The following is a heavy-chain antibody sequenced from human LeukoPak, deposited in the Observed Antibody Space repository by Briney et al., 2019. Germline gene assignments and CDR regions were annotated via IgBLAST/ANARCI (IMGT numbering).Heavy chain of an antibody. V-gene: IGHV4-59*01. Sequence: PSETLSLTCTVSGGSISSYYWSWIRQPPGKGLEWIGYSSYSGSTNYNPSLKSRVTISVDTSKNQLSLRLNSVTAADTAVYYCARWSSSWYSFDYWGQGALVTVSS. D-gene: IGHD6-13*01. CDR2: SSYSGST. CDR3: ARWSSSWYSFDY. J-gene: IGHJ4*02. CDR1: GGSISSYY.